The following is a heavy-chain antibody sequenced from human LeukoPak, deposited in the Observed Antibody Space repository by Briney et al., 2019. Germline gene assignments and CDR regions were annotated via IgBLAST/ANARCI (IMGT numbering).Heavy chain of an antibody. V-gene: IGHV3-30-3*01. CDR3: ARDLSETALDY. CDR1: GFTFSSYA. CDR2: ISYDGSNK. Sequence: GGSLRLSCAASGFTFSSYAMHWVRQAPGKGLEWVAVISYDGSNKYYADSVKGRFTISRDNSKNTLYLQMNSLRAEDTAVYYCARDLSETALDYWGQGTLVTVSS. J-gene: IGHJ4*02.